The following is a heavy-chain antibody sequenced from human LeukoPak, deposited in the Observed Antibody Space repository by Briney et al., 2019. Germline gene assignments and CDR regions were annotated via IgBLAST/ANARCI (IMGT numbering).Heavy chain of an antibody. CDR2: IKQDGSET. Sequence: GGSLRLSCVVSGSTFSSSWMTWVRQAPGKGLEWVANIKQDGSETHYVDSVKGRFTISRDNAKNSLYLQMNSLRAEDTAVYYCAREPGIGYAFDIWGHGTVVTVFS. D-gene: IGHD2/OR15-2a*01. V-gene: IGHV3-7*01. J-gene: IGHJ3*02. CDR3: AREPGIGYAFDI. CDR1: GSTFSSSW.